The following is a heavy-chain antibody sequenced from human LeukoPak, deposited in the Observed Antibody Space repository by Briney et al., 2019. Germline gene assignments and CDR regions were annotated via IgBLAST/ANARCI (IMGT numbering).Heavy chain of an antibody. CDR1: GYTFTSYY. CDR2: INPSGGST. J-gene: IGHJ4*02. CDR3: ARDLSVITTSNY. Sequence: ASVKVSCKASGYTFTSYYMHWVRQAPGQGLEWMGIINPSGGSTSYAQKFQGRVTMTRDTSISTAYMELSRLRSDDTAVYYCARDLSVITTSNYWGQGTLVTVS. D-gene: IGHD3-22*01. V-gene: IGHV1-46*01.